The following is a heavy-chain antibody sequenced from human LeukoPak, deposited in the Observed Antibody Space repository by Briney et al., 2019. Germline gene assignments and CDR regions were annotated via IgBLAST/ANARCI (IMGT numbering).Heavy chain of an antibody. CDR1: GGSISSYY. V-gene: IGHV4-4*09. D-gene: IGHD6-13*01. Sequence: SETLSLTCTVSGGSISSYYWSWIRQPPGKGLEWIGYIYTSGSTNYNPSLKRRVTISVDTSKNQFSLKLSSVTAADTAVYYCARQEIAAAGDWFDPWGQGTLVTVSS. J-gene: IGHJ5*02. CDR3: ARQEIAAAGDWFDP. CDR2: IYTSGST.